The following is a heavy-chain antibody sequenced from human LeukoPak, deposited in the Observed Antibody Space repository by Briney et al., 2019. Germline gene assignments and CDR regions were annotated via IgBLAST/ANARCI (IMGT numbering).Heavy chain of an antibody. Sequence: GGSLRLSCAASGFTFSSYSMNWVRQAPGKGLEWVSSISSSSSYIYYADSVKGRFTISGDNAKNSLYLQMNSLRAEDTAVYYCAREGPRYCSGGSCYYFDYWGQGTLVTVSS. CDR3: AREGPRYCSGGSCYYFDY. V-gene: IGHV3-21*01. CDR2: ISSSSSYI. J-gene: IGHJ4*02. D-gene: IGHD2-15*01. CDR1: GFTFSSYS.